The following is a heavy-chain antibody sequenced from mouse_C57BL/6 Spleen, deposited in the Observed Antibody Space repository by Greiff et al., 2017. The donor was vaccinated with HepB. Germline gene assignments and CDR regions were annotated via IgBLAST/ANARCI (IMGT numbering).Heavy chain of an antibody. CDR2: ISDGGSYT. V-gene: IGHV5-4*01. CDR3: ARVGQYVSSYYFDY. J-gene: IGHJ2*01. Sequence: EVHLVESGGGLVKPGGSLKLSCAASGFTFSSYAMSWVRQTPEKRLEWVATISDGGSYTYYPDNVKGRFTISRDNAKNNLYLQMSHLKSEDTAMYYCARVGQYVSSYYFDYWGQGTTLTVSS. CDR1: GFTFSSYA. D-gene: IGHD1-1*01.